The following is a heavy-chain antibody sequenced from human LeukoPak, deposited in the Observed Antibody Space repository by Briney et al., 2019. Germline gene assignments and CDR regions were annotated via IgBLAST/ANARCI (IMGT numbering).Heavy chain of an antibody. CDR2: ISAYNGNT. J-gene: IGHJ5*02. Sequence: PRASVKVSCTASGYTFTSYGISWVRQAPGQGLEWMGWISAYNGNTNYAQKLQGRVTMTTDKSTSTAYMELRSLRSDDTAVYYCARDGVVVVPAAMTPTGWFDPWGQGTLVTVSS. V-gene: IGHV1-18*01. D-gene: IGHD2-2*01. CDR1: GYTFTSYG. CDR3: ARDGVVVVPAAMTPTGWFDP.